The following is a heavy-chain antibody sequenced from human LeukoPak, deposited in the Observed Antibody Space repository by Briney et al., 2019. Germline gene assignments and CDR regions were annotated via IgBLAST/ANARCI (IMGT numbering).Heavy chain of an antibody. CDR3: AELGITMIGGV. D-gene: IGHD3-10*02. J-gene: IGHJ6*04. Sequence: LPGGSLRLSCAASGFTFSSCEMNWVRQAPGKGLEWVSYISSSGSTIYYADSVKGRFTISRDNAKNSLYLQMNSLRAEDTAVYYCAELGITMIGGVWGKGTTVTISS. CDR2: ISSSGSTI. V-gene: IGHV3-48*03. CDR1: GFTFSSCE.